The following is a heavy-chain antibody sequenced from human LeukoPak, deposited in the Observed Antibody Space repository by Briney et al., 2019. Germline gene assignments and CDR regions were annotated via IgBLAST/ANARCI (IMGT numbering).Heavy chain of an antibody. CDR3: AREGGIPYGDYGYYHYYMDV. CDR2: IYSSGST. D-gene: IGHD4/OR15-4a*01. V-gene: IGHV4-61*02. Sequence: SETLSLTCTVSGGSINRGSFYWSWIRQAAGKGLEWIGRIYSSGSTEYNASLKSRVTIFADTSKNQFSLKLSAVTAADTAVYYCAREGGIPYGDYGYYHYYMDVWGKGTTVTISS. J-gene: IGHJ6*03. CDR1: GGSINRGSFY.